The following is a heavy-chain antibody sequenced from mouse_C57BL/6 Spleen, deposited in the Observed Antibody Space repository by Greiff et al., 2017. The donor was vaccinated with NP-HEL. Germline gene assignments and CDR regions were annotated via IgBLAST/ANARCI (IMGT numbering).Heavy chain of an antibody. J-gene: IGHJ1*03. CDR1: GYTFTSYW. Sequence: QVQLQQPGAELVMPGASVKLSCKASGYTFTSYWMHWVKQRPGQGLEWIGEIDPSDSYTNYNQKFKGKSTLTVDKSSSTAYMQLSSLTSEDSAVYYCARCGNYVDDWYFDVWGTGTTVTVSS. CDR2: IDPSDSYT. D-gene: IGHD2-1*01. CDR3: ARCGNYVDDWYFDV. V-gene: IGHV1-69*01.